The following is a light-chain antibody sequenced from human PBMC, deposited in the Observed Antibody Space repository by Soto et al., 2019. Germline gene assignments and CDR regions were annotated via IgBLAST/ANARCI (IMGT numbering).Light chain of an antibody. Sequence: QSVLTQPPSASGSPGQSVTISCTGTSSDVGGYNYVSWYQQHPGKAPKLIMYDVSKRPSGVPDRFSGSKSGKTASLTISGLQAEDEAEYYCCSYAGSYTYVFGTETKLTVL. J-gene: IGLJ1*01. CDR2: DVS. V-gene: IGLV2-11*01. CDR1: SSDVGGYNY. CDR3: CSYAGSYTYV.